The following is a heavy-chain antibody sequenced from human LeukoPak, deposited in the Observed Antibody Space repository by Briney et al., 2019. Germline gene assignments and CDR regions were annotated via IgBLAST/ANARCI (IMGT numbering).Heavy chain of an antibody. CDR1: GGTFSSYA. CDR2: IIPIFGTA. J-gene: IGHJ5*02. CDR3: ARDRLLWFGELSVRSWFDP. D-gene: IGHD3-10*01. Sequence: SLKLSCTPSGGTFSSYAISWVRQAPGQGLEWMGGIIPIFGTAHYAQKFPGRVTITADESTRTAYMELSSLRSEDTAVYYCARDRLLWFGELSVRSWFDPWGQGTLVTVSS. V-gene: IGHV1-69*13.